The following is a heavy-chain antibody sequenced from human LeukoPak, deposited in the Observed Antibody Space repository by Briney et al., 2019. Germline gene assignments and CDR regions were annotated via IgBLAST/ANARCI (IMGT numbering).Heavy chain of an antibody. J-gene: IGHJ4*02. V-gene: IGHV1-69*13. CDR3: ARVRGTGFDY. CDR2: IIPLFDTA. CDR1: GGTLSSYA. Sequence: ASVKVSCKASGGTLSSYAISWVRQAPGQGLEWLGGIIPLFDTANYAQKFQGRVTITADESSSTAYMELSNLRSEDTAVYYCARVRGTGFDYWGQGTLVTVSS. D-gene: IGHD3-3*01.